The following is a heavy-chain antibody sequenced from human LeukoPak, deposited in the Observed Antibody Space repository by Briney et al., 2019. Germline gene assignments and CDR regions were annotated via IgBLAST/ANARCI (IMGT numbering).Heavy chain of an antibody. CDR2: IKEDGREK. CDR3: ARGGRPDY. Sequence: PSGGSLRPSCATSGFTFSSSWMSWVRQAPGKGLECVANIKEDGREKYYVDSVKGRFTISRDNAKNSLYLQMSSLRAEDTAVYYCARGGRPDYWGQGTLVTVSS. D-gene: IGHD3-10*01. V-gene: IGHV3-7*01. CDR1: GFTFSSSW. J-gene: IGHJ4*02.